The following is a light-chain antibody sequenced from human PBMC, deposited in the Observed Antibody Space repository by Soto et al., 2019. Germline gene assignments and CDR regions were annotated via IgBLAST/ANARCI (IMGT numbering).Light chain of an antibody. V-gene: IGLV2-14*01. CDR3: SSYTSSSTLLYV. Sequence: QSALTQPASVSGSPGQSTTISCTGTSSDVGGYNYVSWYQQHPSKAPKLMIYEVSNRPSGVSKRFSGCKSGNTASLTISGLQAEDEADYYSSSYTSSSTLLYVFGTGTKVTVL. CDR1: SSDVGGYNY. J-gene: IGLJ1*01. CDR2: EVS.